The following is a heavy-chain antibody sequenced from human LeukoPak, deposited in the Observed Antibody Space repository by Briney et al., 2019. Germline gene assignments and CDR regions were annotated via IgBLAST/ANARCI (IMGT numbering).Heavy chain of an antibody. D-gene: IGHD1-26*01. Sequence: GGSLRLSCAASGFRFSSYVMSWVRQAPGKGLEYVSSIDGSDGASYYADSVKGRFTISRDNSKNTLFLHMNSLRVEDTAVYYCARVDSGNYDYWGQGTLLTVSS. CDR3: ARVDSGNYDY. CDR1: GFRFSSYV. V-gene: IGHV3-23*01. J-gene: IGHJ4*02. CDR2: IDGSDGAS.